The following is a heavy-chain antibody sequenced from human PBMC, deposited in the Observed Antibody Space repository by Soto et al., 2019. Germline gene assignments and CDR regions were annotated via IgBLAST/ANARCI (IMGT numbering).Heavy chain of an antibody. J-gene: IGHJ4*02. CDR2: ISGSGGST. D-gene: IGHD5-12*01. Sequence: GGSLRLSCAASGFTFSSYAMSWVRQAPGKGLGWVSAISGSGGSTYYADSVKGRFTISRDNSKNTLYLQMNSLRAEDTAVYYCARGYGGYPRSFDYWGQGTLVTVSS. CDR3: ARGYGGYPRSFDY. CDR1: GFTFSSYA. V-gene: IGHV3-23*01.